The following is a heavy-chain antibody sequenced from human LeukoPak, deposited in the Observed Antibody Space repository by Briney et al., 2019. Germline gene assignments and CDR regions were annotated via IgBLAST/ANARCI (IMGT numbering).Heavy chain of an antibody. CDR1: GFTFKTYA. Sequence: GGSLRLSCAASGFTFKTYAMSWVRQAPGKGLEWVSGIRSSGDITYYADSVKGRFTISRDNSMNTLYLQMNSLRAEDMAVYYCAKEVRESAWFYFDYWGQGTLATVSS. CDR2: IRSSGDIT. J-gene: IGHJ4*02. CDR3: AKEVRESAWFYFDY. V-gene: IGHV3-23*01. D-gene: IGHD3-10*01.